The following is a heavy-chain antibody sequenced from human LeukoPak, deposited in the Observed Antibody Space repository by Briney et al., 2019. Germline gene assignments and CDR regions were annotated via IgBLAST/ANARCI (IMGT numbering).Heavy chain of an antibody. Sequence: GGSLRLSCAASGFTFSSYAMSWVRQAPGKGLEWVSGISGSGDNTYYADSVKGRFTNSRDNSKNTLYVQVNSLGTEDTAAYYCAKGSYYDSSGSFYFDYWGQGTLVTVSS. CDR3: AKGSYYDSSGSFYFDY. CDR2: ISGSGDNT. D-gene: IGHD3-22*01. CDR1: GFTFSSYA. V-gene: IGHV3-23*01. J-gene: IGHJ4*02.